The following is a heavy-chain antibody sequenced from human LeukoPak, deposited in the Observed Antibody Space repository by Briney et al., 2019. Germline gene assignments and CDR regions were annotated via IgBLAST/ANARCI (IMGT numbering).Heavy chain of an antibody. CDR2: ISASGGST. Sequence: GGSLRLSCAASGFTFSSYAMSWVRQAPGEGLDWVSIISASGGSTYSADSVKGRFTISRDNSKNTLSLQMNSLRAEDTAVYYCAKTSRWPLPFDYWGQGTLVTVSS. J-gene: IGHJ4*02. V-gene: IGHV3-23*01. CDR1: GFTFSSYA. D-gene: IGHD2-2*01. CDR3: AKTSRWPLPFDY.